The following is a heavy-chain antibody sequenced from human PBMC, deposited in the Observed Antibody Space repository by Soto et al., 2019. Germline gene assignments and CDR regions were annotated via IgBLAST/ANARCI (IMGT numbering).Heavy chain of an antibody. J-gene: IGHJ6*03. CDR1: GYTFTGYY. CDR2: INPNSGGT. Sequence: QVQLVQSGAEVKKPGASVKVSCKASGYTFTGYYMHWVRQAPGQGLEWMGWINPNSGGTNYAQKFQGWVTMTRDTSISTAYMEMSRLRSDDTAVYYCARDGGYCSGGSCSARYYYYYMDVWGKGTTVTVSS. D-gene: IGHD2-15*01. CDR3: ARDGGYCSGGSCSARYYYYYMDV. V-gene: IGHV1-2*04.